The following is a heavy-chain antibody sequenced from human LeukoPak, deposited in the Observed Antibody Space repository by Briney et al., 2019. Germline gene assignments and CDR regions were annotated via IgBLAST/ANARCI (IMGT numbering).Heavy chain of an antibody. CDR3: AKSHRARGCSSTSCYFDY. D-gene: IGHD2-2*01. CDR2: ISYDGSNK. J-gene: IGHJ4*02. Sequence: GGSLRLSCAASGFTFSSYGMHWVRQAPGKGLERVAVISYDGSNKYYADSVKGRFTISRDNSKNTLYLQMNSLRAEDTAVYYCAKSHRARGCSSTSCYFDYWGQGTLVTVSS. V-gene: IGHV3-30*18. CDR1: GFTFSSYG.